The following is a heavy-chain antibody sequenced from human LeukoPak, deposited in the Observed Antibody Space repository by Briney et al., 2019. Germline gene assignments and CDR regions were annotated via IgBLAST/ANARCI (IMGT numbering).Heavy chain of an antibody. CDR3: ARGNYHGMDV. CDR1: GFTFSTYW. J-gene: IGHJ6*02. D-gene: IGHD3-10*01. V-gene: IGHV3-74*01. CDR2: INSDASRT. Sequence: GGSLRLSCAAPGFTFSTYWMHWVRQAPGKGLVWVSSINSDASRTSHADSVKGRFTISRDNAKNTLYLQLNSLRAEDTAVYYCARGNYHGMDVWGQGTTVTVSS.